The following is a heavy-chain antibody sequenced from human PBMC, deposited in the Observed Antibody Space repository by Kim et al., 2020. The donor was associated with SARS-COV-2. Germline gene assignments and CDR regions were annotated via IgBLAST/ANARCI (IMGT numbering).Heavy chain of an antibody. V-gene: IGHV4-61*03. Sequence: SETLSLTCSVSGDSVTNSNYYWSWIRQPPGEGLEWIGYIYYSGTTNYNPSLNSRVTISLDTSKNHCSLKLTSRTAADTAMYYCARVDYLGGCDSWGRGT. CDR2: IYYSGTT. CDR1: GDSVTNSNYY. J-gene: IGHJ5*01. CDR3: ARVDYLGGCDS. D-gene: IGHD4-17*01.